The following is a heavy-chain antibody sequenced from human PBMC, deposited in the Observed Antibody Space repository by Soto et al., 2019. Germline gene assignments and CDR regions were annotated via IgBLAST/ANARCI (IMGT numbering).Heavy chain of an antibody. Sequence: QVQLVQSGAEVMEPGAAVKVSCKASGYRFSSLDINWVRQPTGQGLEWMGWMQPRDGRTVYAQKFQGRVTMTRDTSINTAYMELSSLTSDDTAFSYCARGVTEGVDYWGQGTLVTVSS. CDR2: MQPRDGRT. CDR1: GYRFSSLD. V-gene: IGHV1-8*01. CDR3: ARGVTEGVDY. J-gene: IGHJ4*02. D-gene: IGHD1-26*01.